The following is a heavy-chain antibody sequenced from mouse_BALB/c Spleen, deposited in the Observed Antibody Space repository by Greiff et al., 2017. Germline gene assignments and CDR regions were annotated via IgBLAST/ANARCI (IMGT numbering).Heavy chain of an antibody. D-gene: IGHD2-14*01. CDR3: ASGGRYDPY. CDR2: IDPENGNT. CDR1: GFNIKDYY. J-gene: IGHJ2*01. V-gene: IGHV14-1*02. Sequence: VQLQQSGAELVRPGALVKLSCKASGFNIKDYYMHWVKQRPEQGLEWIGWIDPENGNTIYDPKFQGKASITADTSSNTAYLQLSSLTSEDTAVYYCASGGRYDPYWGQGTTLTVSS.